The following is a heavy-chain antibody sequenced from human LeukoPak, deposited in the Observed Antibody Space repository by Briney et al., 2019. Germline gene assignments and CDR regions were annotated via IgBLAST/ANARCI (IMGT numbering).Heavy chain of an antibody. CDR2: MNPNSGYT. V-gene: IGHV1-8*01. Sequence: ASVKVSCKASGYTFANYDINSVRHATGQGLEWMGWMNPNSGYTGYAQKFQGRVTMTRNTSISTAYMELISLRSEDTAVYYCARTPSSSGLVWFDYWGQGTLVAVSS. J-gene: IGHJ4*02. D-gene: IGHD6-19*01. CDR1: GYTFANYD. CDR3: ARTPSSSGLVWFDY.